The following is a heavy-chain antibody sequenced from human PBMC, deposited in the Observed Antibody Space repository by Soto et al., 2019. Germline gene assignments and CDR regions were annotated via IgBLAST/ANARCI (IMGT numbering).Heavy chain of an antibody. V-gene: IGHV3-23*01. CDR3: AKTQGYFDY. CDR1: GFTFSTYA. Sequence: PGGSLRLSCAASGFTFSTYAMSWVRQAPGKGLEWVSLITNGGGTTYYADSVKGRFTISRDNSKDTLYLQMNSLRAEDTAVYYCAKTQGYFDYWGQGTLVTVSS. CDR2: ITNGGGTT. J-gene: IGHJ4*02.